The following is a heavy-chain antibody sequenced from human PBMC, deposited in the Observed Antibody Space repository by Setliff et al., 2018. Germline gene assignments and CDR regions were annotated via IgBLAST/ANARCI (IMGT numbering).Heavy chain of an antibody. CDR2: IYSDGSST. CDR3: AKDRPQGVNGRSLDY. D-gene: IGHD3-10*01. CDR1: GFTFGNYA. V-gene: IGHV3-23*03. J-gene: IGHJ4*02. Sequence: GGSLRLSCAASGFTFGNYAMNWVRQAPGKGLEWVSAIYSDGSSTYYGDSVKGRFTISRDNSQNTLYLQMNSLRAEDTAVYYCAKDRPQGVNGRSLDYWGRGALVTVSS.